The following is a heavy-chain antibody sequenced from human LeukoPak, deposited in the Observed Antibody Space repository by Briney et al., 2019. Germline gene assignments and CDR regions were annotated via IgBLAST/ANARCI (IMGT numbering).Heavy chain of an antibody. CDR2: ISAYNGNT. CDR3: AGTRAGVEDYREILTGCSSPRGFDR. V-gene: IGHV1-18*01. D-gene: IGHD3-9*01. J-gene: IGHJ4*02. Sequence: GASVKVSCKASGYTFTSYGISWVRQAPGQGLEWMGWISAYNGNTNYAQKLQGRVTMTTDTSTSTAYMELRSLRSDDTAVYYCAGTRAGVEDYREILTGCSSPRGFDRWGQGTLVTVSS. CDR1: GYTFTSYG.